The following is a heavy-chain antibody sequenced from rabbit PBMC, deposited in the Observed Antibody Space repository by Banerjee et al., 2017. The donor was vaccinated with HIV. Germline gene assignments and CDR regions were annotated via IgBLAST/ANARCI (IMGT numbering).Heavy chain of an antibody. J-gene: IGHJ4*01. CDR1: GFDFSSYY. Sequence: QLKETGGGLVQPGGSLTLSCRASGFDFSSYYMNWVRQAPGKGLEWIGRIYAGKGNTDYASWVNGRFTISSHNAQNTLYLQLNSLTAADTATYFCVRDGVYVSGWGQTFNLWGPGTLVTVS. D-gene: IGHD4-1*01. CDR3: VRDGVYVSGWGQTFNL. CDR2: IYAGKGNT. V-gene: IGHV1S7*01.